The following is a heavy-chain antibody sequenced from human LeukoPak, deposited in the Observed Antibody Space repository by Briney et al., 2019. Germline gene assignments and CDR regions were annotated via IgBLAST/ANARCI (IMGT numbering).Heavy chain of an antibody. D-gene: IGHD3-9*01. V-gene: IGHV3-11*06. CDR3: ARETIFGPGRAFDI. Sequence: GGSLRLSCAASGFTFSDYYMSWIRQAPGKGLEWVSYISSSSSYTNYADSVEGRLTISRDTAKNSLYLQMNSLGAEDTAVYYCARETIFGPGRAFDIWGQGTMVTVSS. CDR1: GFTFSDYY. CDR2: ISSSSSYT. J-gene: IGHJ3*02.